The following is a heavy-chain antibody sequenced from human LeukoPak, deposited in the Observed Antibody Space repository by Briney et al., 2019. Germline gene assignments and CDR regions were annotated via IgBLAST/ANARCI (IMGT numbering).Heavy chain of an antibody. V-gene: IGHV3-23*01. J-gene: IGHJ4*02. D-gene: IGHD3-22*01. CDR3: ATLRGSSANYPIDF. CDR1: GFTFTTYA. CDR2: ISGSGANT. Sequence: PGGSLRLSCAASGFTFTTYAISWVRQAPGKGLEWVSSISGSGANTYYADFVKGRFTISRDNSKNTLYLQMNSLRAEGTAVYYCATLRGSSANYPIDFWGQGTLVTVSS.